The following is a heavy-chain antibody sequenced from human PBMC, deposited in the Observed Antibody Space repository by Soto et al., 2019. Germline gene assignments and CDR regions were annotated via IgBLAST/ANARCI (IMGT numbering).Heavy chain of an antibody. Sequence: PSETLSLTCAVYGGSFSGYYWSWIRQPPGKGLEWIGEINHSGSTNYNPSPKSRVTISVDTSKNQFSLKLSSVTAADTAVYYCARRMIAAPYYFDYWGQGTLVTVS. CDR1: GGSFSGYY. V-gene: IGHV4-34*01. D-gene: IGHD6-6*01. CDR3: ARRMIAAPYYFDY. CDR2: INHSGST. J-gene: IGHJ4*02.